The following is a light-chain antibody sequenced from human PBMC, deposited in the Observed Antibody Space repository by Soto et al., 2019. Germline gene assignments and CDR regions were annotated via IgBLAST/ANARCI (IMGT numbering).Light chain of an antibody. CDR2: GNV. CDR3: AAWDTNLSAV. Sequence: QSVLMQPPAVSGAPGQTITLSCTGSNSNIGSGYDVHWYQQLPGIAPKLLIYGNVNRPSGVPERFSGSTSGTSASLAISGLQAEDEADYYCAAWDTNLSAVFGGGTKVTVL. J-gene: IGLJ3*02. V-gene: IGLV1-40*01. CDR1: NSNIGSGYD.